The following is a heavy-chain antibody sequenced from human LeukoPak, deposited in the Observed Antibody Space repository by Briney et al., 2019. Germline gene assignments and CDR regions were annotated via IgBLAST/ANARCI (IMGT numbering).Heavy chain of an antibody. CDR1: GGTFSSYT. Sequence: PLASVKVSCKASGGTFSSYTISWVRQAPGQGLEWMGGSIPIFGTANYAQKFQGRVTITADESTSTAYMELSSLRSEDTAVNYCARDVRPPHAYCGGDCYSLDCWGQGTLVTVSS. CDR3: ARDVRPPHAYCGGDCYSLDC. CDR2: SIPIFGTA. J-gene: IGHJ4*02. D-gene: IGHD2-21*02. V-gene: IGHV1-69*13.